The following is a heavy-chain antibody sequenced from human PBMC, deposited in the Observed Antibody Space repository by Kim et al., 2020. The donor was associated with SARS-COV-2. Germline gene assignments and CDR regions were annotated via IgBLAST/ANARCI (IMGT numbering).Heavy chain of an antibody. CDR2: INPNSGGT. CDR3: ARETVDTAMVHNWFDP. Sequence: ASVKVSCKASGYTFTGYYMHWVRQAPGQGLEWMGWINPNSGGTNYAQKFQGRVTMTRDTSISTAYMELSRLRSDDTAVYYCARETVDTAMVHNWFDPWGQGTLVTVSS. CDR1: GYTFTGYY. V-gene: IGHV1-2*02. J-gene: IGHJ5*02. D-gene: IGHD5-18*01.